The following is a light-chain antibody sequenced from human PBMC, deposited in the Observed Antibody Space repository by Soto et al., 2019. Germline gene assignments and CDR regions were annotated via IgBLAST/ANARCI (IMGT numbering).Light chain of an antibody. Sequence: DIQMTQSPSTLSGSVGDRVTITCRASQAISSRLAWYQQKPGKAPKLLMYQASSLESGVPSRFSGSGSGTEFTLTISSLQPDDFATYYCQQYNGLSKTFGQGTKVDI. CDR2: QAS. CDR3: QQYNGLSKT. J-gene: IGKJ1*01. V-gene: IGKV1-5*03. CDR1: QAISSR.